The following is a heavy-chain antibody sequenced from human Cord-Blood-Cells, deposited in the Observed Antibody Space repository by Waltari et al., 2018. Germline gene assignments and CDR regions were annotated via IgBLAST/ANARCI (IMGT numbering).Heavy chain of an antibody. CDR1: GYTFTSYA. V-gene: IGHV1-3*01. D-gene: IGHD1-26*01. CDR3: ARMGPLSLVGANWFDP. J-gene: IGHJ5*02. CDR2: INAGNGNT. Sequence: QVQLVQSGAEVKKPGASVKVSCKASGYTFTSYAMHWVRQAPGQRLEWMGWINAGNGNTKYSQEFQGRVTITRDTSASTAYMELSSLRSEDTAVYYCARMGPLSLVGANWFDPWGQGTLVTVSS.